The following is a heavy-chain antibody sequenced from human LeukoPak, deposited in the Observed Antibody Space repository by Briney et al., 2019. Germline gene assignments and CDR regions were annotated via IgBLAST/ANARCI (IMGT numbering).Heavy chain of an antibody. CDR1: GFTFSSFA. Sequence: GRSLRLSCAASGFTFSSFAMHWVRQAPGKGLEWVAVISYEGSNNYYADSVKGRFPVSRDNSKNTLYPQMDSLRTEDTAVYYCARDRVAAADLDYWGQGTPVTVSS. V-gene: IGHV3-30*04. CDR3: ARDRVAAADLDY. CDR2: ISYEGSNN. J-gene: IGHJ4*02. D-gene: IGHD6-13*01.